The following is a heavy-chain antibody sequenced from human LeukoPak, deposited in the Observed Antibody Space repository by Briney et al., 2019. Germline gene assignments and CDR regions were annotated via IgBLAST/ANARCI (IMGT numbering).Heavy chain of an antibody. CDR2: ISPNSGGT. J-gene: IGHJ4*02. Sequence: ASVKVSCKASGYTFTGYYMHWVRQAPGQGLEWMGWISPNSGGTNYAQKFQGRVTMTRDTSISTAYMELSRLRSEDTAVYYCARGPYYYDSSGYYDYWGQGTLVTVSS. D-gene: IGHD3-22*01. CDR3: ARGPYYYDSSGYYDY. V-gene: IGHV1-2*02. CDR1: GYTFTGYY.